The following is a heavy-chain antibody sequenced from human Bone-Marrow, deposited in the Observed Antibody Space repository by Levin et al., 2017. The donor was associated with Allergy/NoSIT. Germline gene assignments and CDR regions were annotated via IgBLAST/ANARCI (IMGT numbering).Heavy chain of an antibody. D-gene: IGHD3-10*01. CDR1: GGTLNTYS. J-gene: IGHJ4*02. CDR3: ATTSGLYGSDH. V-gene: IGHV1-69*02. Sequence: SVKVSCKTSGGTLNTYSISWVRQAPGQGLEWMGRIMSFINVTNYAQKFQSRVTITADKPTGTVYMEMSSLRSDDTAVYYCATTSGLYGSDHWGQGTLVSVSS. CDR2: IMSFINVT.